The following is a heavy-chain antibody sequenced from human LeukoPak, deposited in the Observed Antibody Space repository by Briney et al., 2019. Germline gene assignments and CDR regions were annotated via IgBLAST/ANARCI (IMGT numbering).Heavy chain of an antibody. V-gene: IGHV4-59*01. J-gene: IGHJ4*02. Sequence: SETLSLTCNASGVSIISYYWSWIRQSPGRELEWIGHLHYSGSSSYNPSLRSRVTTSVDMSKNQFSLRLTSVTAADTAVYYCASDRGKILSDWGQGNLVTVSS. CDR2: LHYSGSS. CDR1: GVSIISYY. D-gene: IGHD3-10*01. CDR3: ASDRGKILSD.